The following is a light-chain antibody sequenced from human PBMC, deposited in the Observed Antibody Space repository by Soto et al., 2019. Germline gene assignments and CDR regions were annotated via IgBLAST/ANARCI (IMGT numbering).Light chain of an antibody. CDR3: SSYAGSNNLGV. CDR1: SSDVGGYNY. J-gene: IGLJ1*01. V-gene: IGLV2-8*01. CDR2: EVS. Sequence: ALAQPPSASGSPGQSVTISCTGTSSDVGGYNYVSWYQQHPGKAPKLMIYEVSKRPSGVPDRFSGSKSGNTASLTVSGLQAEDEADYYCSSYAGSNNLGVFGTGTKSPS.